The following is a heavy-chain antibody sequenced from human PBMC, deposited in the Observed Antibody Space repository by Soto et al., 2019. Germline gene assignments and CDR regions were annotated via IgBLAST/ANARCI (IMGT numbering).Heavy chain of an antibody. Sequence: PSETLSLTCTVSGGSISCHSWVWIRQPAGKGLEWIGHIYPSGSTSYNPSLRSRVTMSLDTSTNKIFLNLTSVTAADTAVFYCVRGRSYSVYDFWGPGTLVTVSS. V-gene: IGHV4-4*07. D-gene: IGHD5-12*01. CDR3: VRGRSYSVYDF. CDR1: GGSISCHS. J-gene: IGHJ4*02. CDR2: IYPSGST.